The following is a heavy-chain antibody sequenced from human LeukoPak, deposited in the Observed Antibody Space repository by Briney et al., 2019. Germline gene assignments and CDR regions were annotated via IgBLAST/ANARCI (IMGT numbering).Heavy chain of an antibody. Sequence: SGPALVKPTQTLTLTCTFSGFSLSTSGMCVSWIRQPPGKALEWLARIDWDDDKYYSTSLKTRLTISKDTSKNQVVLTMTNMDPVDTATYYCARIVAPGIAAAGTNAFDIWGQGTMVTVSS. CDR2: IDWDDDK. D-gene: IGHD6-13*01. CDR3: ARIVAPGIAAAGTNAFDI. CDR1: GFSLSTSGMC. J-gene: IGHJ3*02. V-gene: IGHV2-70*11.